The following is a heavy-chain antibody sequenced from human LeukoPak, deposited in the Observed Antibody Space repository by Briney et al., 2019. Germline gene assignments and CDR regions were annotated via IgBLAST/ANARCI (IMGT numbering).Heavy chain of an antibody. CDR2: IYYSGST. Sequence: SETLSLTCTVSGGSISSYYWSWIRQPPGKGLEWIGYIYYSGSTNYNPSLKSRVTISVDTSKNQFSLKLSSVTAADTAVYYCARGLRFNTYYYGGSAGAFDIWGQGTMVTVSS. V-gene: IGHV4-59*01. D-gene: IGHD3-10*01. J-gene: IGHJ3*02. CDR3: ARGLRFNTYYYGGSAGAFDI. CDR1: GGSISSYY.